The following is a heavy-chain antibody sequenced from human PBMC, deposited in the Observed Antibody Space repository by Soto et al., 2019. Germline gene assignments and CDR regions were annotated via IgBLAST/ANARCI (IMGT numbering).Heavy chain of an antibody. J-gene: IGHJ4*02. CDR3: ARHGMDYYDSSGYYYSPYYFDY. D-gene: IGHD3-22*01. V-gene: IGHV4-31*02. Sequence: PSETLSLTCTVSGGSISSGGYSWTWIRQHPGKGLEWIGYIYYSGSTYYKPSLKSRVTISVDTSKNQFSLKLSSVTAADTAVYYCARHGMDYYDSSGYYYSPYYFDYWGQGTLVTVSS. CDR2: IYYSGST. CDR1: GGSISSGGYS.